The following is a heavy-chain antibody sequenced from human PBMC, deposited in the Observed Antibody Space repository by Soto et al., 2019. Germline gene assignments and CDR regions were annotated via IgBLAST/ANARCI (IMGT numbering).Heavy chain of an antibody. J-gene: IGHJ4*02. Sequence: QVVLLESGGGVVEPGRSLRLSCVTSGITFSSYSMHWVRQAPGKGLEWVSSISFDGSHKNYADSVRGRFTISRDNSKNTFFLQMTGLRGEDTAVYRCAKYSARRFEYWGQGTLVTVS. V-gene: IGHV3-30*18. CDR3: AKYSARRFEY. CDR1: GITFSSYS. D-gene: IGHD2-15*01. CDR2: ISFDGSHK.